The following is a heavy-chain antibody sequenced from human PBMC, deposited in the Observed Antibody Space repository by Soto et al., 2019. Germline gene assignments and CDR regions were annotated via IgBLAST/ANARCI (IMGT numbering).Heavy chain of an antibody. CDR3: ARDWNCSNTRCQNCFDP. Sequence: QGQLVQSGAEVTEPGASVKVSCKASGYTFINYGVSWVRQAPGQGLEWMGWISGNTGKANYAQNLQGRVTMTTDTSTNTDYMELRSLRSDDTAVYYCARDWNCSNTRCQNCFDPWGQGTLVTVSS. CDR1: GYTFINYG. V-gene: IGHV1-18*01. J-gene: IGHJ5*02. D-gene: IGHD2-2*01. CDR2: ISGNTGKA.